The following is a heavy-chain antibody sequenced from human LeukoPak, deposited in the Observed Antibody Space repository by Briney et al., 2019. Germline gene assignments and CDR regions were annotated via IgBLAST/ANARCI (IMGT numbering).Heavy chain of an antibody. Sequence: GGSLRLSCAASGFTFSSYGMHWVRQAPGKGLEWVAVIWYDGSNKYYADPVKGRFTISRDNSMNTLYLQMNSLRAEDTAVYYCARDEDYGGNSNFDYWGQGTLVTVSS. D-gene: IGHD4-23*01. CDR3: ARDEDYGGNSNFDY. V-gene: IGHV3-33*01. J-gene: IGHJ4*02. CDR2: IWYDGSNK. CDR1: GFTFSSYG.